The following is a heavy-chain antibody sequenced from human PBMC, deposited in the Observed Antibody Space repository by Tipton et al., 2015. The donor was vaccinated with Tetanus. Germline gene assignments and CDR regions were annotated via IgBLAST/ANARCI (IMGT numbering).Heavy chain of an antibody. J-gene: IGHJ6*03. CDR2: INTRSSLI. D-gene: IGHD3-10*01. CDR1: TLTFSDYW. V-gene: IGHV3-48*02. Sequence: SLRLSCAASTLTFSDYWMHWVRQAPGKGLEWVAYINTRSSLIYYADAVKGRFAIARDNAKNSLYLQMNSLRDEDTAMYFCVRDSGVAGSMDVWGKGTTVTVSS. CDR3: VRDSGVAGSMDV.